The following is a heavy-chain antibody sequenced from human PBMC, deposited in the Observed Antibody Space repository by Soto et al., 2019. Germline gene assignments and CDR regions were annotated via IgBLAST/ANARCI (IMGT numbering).Heavy chain of an antibody. CDR1: GFTFSSYA. V-gene: IGHV3-23*01. D-gene: IGHD6-19*01. CDR2: ISGSGGST. CDR3: AKDRESSGWYGSDAFDI. J-gene: IGHJ3*02. Sequence: EVQLLESGGGLVQPGGSLRLSCAASGFTFSSYAMSWVRQAPGKGLEWVSAISGSGGSTYYADSVKGRFTISRDNSKNTLYLQMNSLRAEDTAVYYCAKDRESSGWYGSDAFDIWGQGTMVTVSS.